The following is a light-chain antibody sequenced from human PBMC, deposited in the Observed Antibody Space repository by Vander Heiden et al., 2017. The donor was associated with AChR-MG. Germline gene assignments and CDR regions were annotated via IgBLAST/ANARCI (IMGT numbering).Light chain of an antibody. CDR1: QSISSY. Sequence: DIQMTQSPSSLSASVGDRVTITCRASQSISSYLNWYQQKPGKAPKLLIYAASSLQSGVPSRFSGSGSGTDFTLTISRLQPEDFATYYCQQSYSRVTFGQGTRLEIK. J-gene: IGKJ5*01. V-gene: IGKV1-39*01. CDR3: QQSYSRVT. CDR2: AAS.